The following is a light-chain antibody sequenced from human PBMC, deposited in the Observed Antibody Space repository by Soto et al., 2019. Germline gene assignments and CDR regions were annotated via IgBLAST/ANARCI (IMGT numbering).Light chain of an antibody. V-gene: IGKV3-20*01. CDR3: QQYGSSPWT. CDR1: QSFNINY. J-gene: IGKJ1*01. CDR2: GAS. Sequence: ESVWTQSPGTLSLSPGERATLSCRSSQSFNINYLAWYQQKPGQTPRLLIYGASSRATGIPDRFSGSGSGTDFTLTISRLEPEDFAVYYCQQYGSSPWTFGQGTKVDI.